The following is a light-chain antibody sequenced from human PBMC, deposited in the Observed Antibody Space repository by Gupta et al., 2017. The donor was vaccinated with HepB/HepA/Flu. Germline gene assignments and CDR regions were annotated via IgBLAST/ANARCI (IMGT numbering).Light chain of an antibody. J-gene: IGLJ2*01. CDR1: SSNIGSNY. V-gene: IGLV1-47*01. CDR2: RNN. CDR3: AVWDDSLSGHVV. Sequence: QSVLTQLPSASGTPGQSATISCSGSSSNIGSNYVYWYQQHPGTAHKLLMYRNNQRPSGVPDRYSGSKSGTSASLAISGLRSEDEADDYCAVWDDSLSGHVVLGGGTKLTVL.